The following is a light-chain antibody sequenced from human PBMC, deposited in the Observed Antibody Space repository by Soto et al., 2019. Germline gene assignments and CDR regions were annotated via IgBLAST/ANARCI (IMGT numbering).Light chain of an antibody. CDR2: GEL. CDR3: QKYNNWPPQST. CDR1: QTISDN. J-gene: IGKJ2*01. V-gene: IGKV3-15*01. Sequence: EIVMTQSPATLSVSPGERVTLSCRASQTISDNLAWFQQKSGQAPRLLIHGELKRATGVPDRFSGSGSGTEFTLTISSLQSEDSAVYYCQKYNNWPPQSTSGQGTKLQIK.